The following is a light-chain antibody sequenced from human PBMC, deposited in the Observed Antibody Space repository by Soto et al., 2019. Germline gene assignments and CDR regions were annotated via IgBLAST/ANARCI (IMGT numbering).Light chain of an antibody. J-gene: IGLJ1*01. Sequence: QSALTQPRSVSGSPGQSVAISCTGTSSDVGGYNHVAWYQQHPGKAPKLMIFDVNKRPSWVPDRFSGSKSDNTASLTISGLQAEDEADYYCSSYAGSYTYVFATGTKLTVL. CDR3: SSYAGSYTYV. V-gene: IGLV2-11*01. CDR2: DVN. CDR1: SSDVGGYNH.